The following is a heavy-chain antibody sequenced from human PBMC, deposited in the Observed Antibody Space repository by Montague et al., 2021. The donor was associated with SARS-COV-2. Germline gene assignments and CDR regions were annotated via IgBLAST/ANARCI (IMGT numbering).Heavy chain of an antibody. J-gene: IGHJ3*01. CDR3: ARGQVTIFGVLIMLPAAGAVGV. D-gene: IGHD3-3*01. Sequence: SETLSLTCAVYGGSFSGYYWTWIRQPPEKGLEWVGEINDRGSTNYNPSFESRLTMSVDTSKNQFSLRLKSVSAADTAVYYCARGQVTIFGVLIMLPAAGAVGVWGQGTTVTVSS. CDR1: GGSFSGYY. CDR2: INDRGST. V-gene: IGHV4-34*01.